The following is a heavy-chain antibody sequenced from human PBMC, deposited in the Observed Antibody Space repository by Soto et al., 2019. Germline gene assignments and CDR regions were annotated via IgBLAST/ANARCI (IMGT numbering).Heavy chain of an antibody. J-gene: IGHJ6*03. V-gene: IGHV4-59*08. CDR2: IYYSGST. Sequence: QVQLQESGPGLVKPSETLSLTCTVSGGSISSYYWSWIRQPPGKGLEWIGYIYYSGSTNYNPSLKSRVTISVDTSKNQFSLTLSSLTAVDTAVYYCARLMNGFGSYYYYYYYMDVWGKVTTVTVSS. CDR1: GGSISSYY. CDR3: ARLMNGFGSYYYYYYYMDV. D-gene: IGHD3-10*01.